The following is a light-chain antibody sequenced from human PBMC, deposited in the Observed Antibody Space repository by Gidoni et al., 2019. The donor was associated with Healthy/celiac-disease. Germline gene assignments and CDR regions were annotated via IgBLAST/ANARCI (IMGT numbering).Light chain of an antibody. CDR2: GVS. CDR3: MQGTHWPPT. J-gene: IGKJ1*01. Sequence: EGVLTQSPLSLPVTLGQPASISCRSSQSLLYSDGNTYLNWFHQRPVQSPRRLIYGVSNRDSGAPDRFTGSGSGSDFTLKISRVEADDVVIYYCMQGTHWPPTFGQGTRVEIK. V-gene: IGKV2-30*01. CDR1: QSLLYSDGNTY.